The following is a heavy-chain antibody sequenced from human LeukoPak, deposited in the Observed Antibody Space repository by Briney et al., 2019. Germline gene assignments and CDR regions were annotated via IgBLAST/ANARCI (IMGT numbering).Heavy chain of an antibody. Sequence: SETLSLTCTVSGGSISSSSYYWGWIRQPPGKGLEWIGTIYYSGSTYYNPSLKSRVTISVDTSKNQSSLKLSSVTAADTAVYYCARLIGKTVAGIYWGQGTLVTVSS. D-gene: IGHD6-19*01. V-gene: IGHV4-39*01. CDR2: IYYSGST. CDR1: GGSISSSSYY. J-gene: IGHJ4*02. CDR3: ARLIGKTVAGIY.